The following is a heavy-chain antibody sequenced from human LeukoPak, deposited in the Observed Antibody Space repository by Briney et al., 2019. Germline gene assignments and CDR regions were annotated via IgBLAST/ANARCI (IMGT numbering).Heavy chain of an antibody. D-gene: IGHD7-27*01. V-gene: IGHV4-4*02. CDR2: IYHSGST. J-gene: IGHJ4*02. CDR1: GGSIGASINSPTW. CDR3: ARALANWDVDY. Sequence: SETLSLTCAVSGGSIGASINSPTWWSWVRQPPGKGLEWIGSIYHSGSTYYNPSLKSRVTISVDTSKNQFSLKLSSVTAADTAVYYCARALANWDVDYWGQGTLVTVSS.